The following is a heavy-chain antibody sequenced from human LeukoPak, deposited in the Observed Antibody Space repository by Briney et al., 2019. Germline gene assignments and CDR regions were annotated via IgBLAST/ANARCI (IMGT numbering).Heavy chain of an antibody. Sequence: GRSLRLSCAASGFTFSSYAMHWVRQAPGKGLEWVAVISYDGSNKYYADSVKGRFTISRDNSKNTLYLQMNSLRAEDTAVYYCASDYSSGWYYYFDYWGQGTLVTVSS. CDR2: ISYDGSNK. CDR1: GFTFSSYA. V-gene: IGHV3-30-3*01. CDR3: ASDYSSGWYYYFDY. D-gene: IGHD6-19*01. J-gene: IGHJ4*02.